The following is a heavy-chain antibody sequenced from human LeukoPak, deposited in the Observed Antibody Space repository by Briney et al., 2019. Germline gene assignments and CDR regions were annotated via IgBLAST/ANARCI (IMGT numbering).Heavy chain of an antibody. D-gene: IGHD3-3*01. CDR3: ARRSTALFYADY. V-gene: IGHV3-21*01. CDR1: XXTFSSYS. Sequence: GGSLRXXXXXXXXTFSSYSMNWVXQAPGKGLEWVSSISSSSSYIYYADSVKGRFTISRDNAKNSLYLQMNSLRAEDTAVYYCARRSTALFYADYWGQGTLVTVSS. CDR2: ISSSSSYI. J-gene: IGHJ4*02.